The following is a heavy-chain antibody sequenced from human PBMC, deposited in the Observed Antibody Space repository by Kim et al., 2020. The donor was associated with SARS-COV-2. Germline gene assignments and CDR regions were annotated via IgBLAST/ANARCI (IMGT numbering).Heavy chain of an antibody. V-gene: IGHV3-30*04. CDR2: ISHDGRDK. CDR3: ARDQRCSGCSCYPGDF. Sequence: GGSLRLSCAASGFTFSNYAMHWVRQAPGKGLEWVAVISHDGRDKYYADSLKGRFTISRDDSKNTLYLQVSSLKTDDTAVYYCARDQRCSGCSCYPGDFWGQGTLVTVSS. CDR1: GFTFSNYA. J-gene: IGHJ4*02. D-gene: IGHD2-15*01.